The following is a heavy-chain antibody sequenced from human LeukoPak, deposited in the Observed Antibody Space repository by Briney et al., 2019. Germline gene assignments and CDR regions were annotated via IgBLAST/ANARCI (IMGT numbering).Heavy chain of an antibody. Sequence: ASVKVSCKASGYTFTNYGINWVRQATGQGLEWMGYMNPNSGKTAYAQRFQGRVTITMNTSISTAYMELSSLRSEDTAVYYCAKAVCSSTSCYMGPFDYWGQGTLVTVSS. CDR3: AKAVCSSTSCYMGPFDY. J-gene: IGHJ4*02. CDR2: MNPNSGKT. D-gene: IGHD2-2*02. V-gene: IGHV1-8*03. CDR1: GYTFTNYG.